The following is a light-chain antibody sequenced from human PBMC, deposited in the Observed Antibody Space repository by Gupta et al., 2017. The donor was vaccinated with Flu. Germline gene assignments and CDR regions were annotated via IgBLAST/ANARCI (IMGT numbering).Light chain of an antibody. V-gene: IGLV3-19*01. CDR1: SLRSYY. CDR2: GKN. Sequence: QGDSLRSYYASWYQQKPGQAPLLVIYGKNNRPSGIPDRFSASSSGRTASLTITGAQAEDEADYYCNSRDSSGQLVVFAGGTKLTVL. J-gene: IGLJ2*01. CDR3: NSRDSSGQLVV.